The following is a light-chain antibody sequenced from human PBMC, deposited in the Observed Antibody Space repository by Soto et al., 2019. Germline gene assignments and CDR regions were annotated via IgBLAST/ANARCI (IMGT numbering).Light chain of an antibody. CDR1: QSVSTN. CDR2: GAS. CDR3: LQHNSWPRT. J-gene: IGKJ1*01. Sequence: EIVMTQSPATLSVSPGERATLSCRASQSVSTNLAWYQQQPGQAPRLLIFGASTRATDVPARFSGSGSGTEFTLTISSLQSEDFAVYYCLQHNSWPRTFGQGTRLEV. V-gene: IGKV3-15*01.